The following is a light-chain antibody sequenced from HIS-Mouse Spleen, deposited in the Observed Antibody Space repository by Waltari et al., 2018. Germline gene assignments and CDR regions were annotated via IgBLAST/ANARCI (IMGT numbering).Light chain of an antibody. Sequence: DIVMTQSPDSLAVSLGERATINCKSSQSVLYSSKNKNYLAWYQQKPGQPPKLLIYWASTRESGVPDRFSGSGSGTDFTLTISSLQAEDVAVYYCQQYYSTPPLTFGGGTK. J-gene: IGKJ4*01. CDR2: WAS. CDR3: QQYYSTPPLT. CDR1: QSVLYSSKNKNY. V-gene: IGKV4-1*01.